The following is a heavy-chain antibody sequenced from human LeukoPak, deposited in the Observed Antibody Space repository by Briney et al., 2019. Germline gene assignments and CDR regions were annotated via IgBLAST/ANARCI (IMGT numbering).Heavy chain of an antibody. Sequence: SETLSLTCAVYGGSFSGYYWSWIRQPPGKGLEWIGEINHSGSTNYNPSHKSRVTISVDTSKNQFSLKLSSVTAADTAVYYCARNTFDYWGQGTLVTVSS. CDR3: ARNTFDY. J-gene: IGHJ4*02. V-gene: IGHV4-34*01. CDR1: GGSFSGYY. CDR2: INHSGST.